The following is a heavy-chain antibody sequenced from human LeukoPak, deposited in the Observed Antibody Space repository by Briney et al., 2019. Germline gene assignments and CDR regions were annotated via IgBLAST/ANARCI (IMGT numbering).Heavy chain of an antibody. V-gene: IGHV5-51*01. CDR1: GYSFTSYW. Sequence: GESLKISCKGSGYSFTSYWIGWVRQIPGKGLEWMGIIYPGDSDTRYSPSFHGQVTISADKSISTAYLQWSSLKASDTAMYYCARAVRGDNYYYYYGMDVWGQGTTVTVSS. J-gene: IGHJ6*02. CDR2: IYPGDSDT. D-gene: IGHD3-10*01. CDR3: ARAVRGDNYYYYYGMDV.